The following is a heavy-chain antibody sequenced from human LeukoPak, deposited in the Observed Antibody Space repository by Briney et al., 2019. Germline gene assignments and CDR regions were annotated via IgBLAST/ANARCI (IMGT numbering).Heavy chain of an antibody. CDR3: ARGVRKQLVYFDY. Sequence: ASVKVSCKASGYTFTGYYMHWVRQAPGQGLEWMGWISAYNGNTNYAQKLQGRVTMTTDTSTSTAYMELRSLRSDDTAVYYCARGVRKQLVYFDYWGQGTLVTVSS. CDR2: ISAYNGNT. D-gene: IGHD6-6*01. J-gene: IGHJ4*02. V-gene: IGHV1-18*04. CDR1: GYTFTGYY.